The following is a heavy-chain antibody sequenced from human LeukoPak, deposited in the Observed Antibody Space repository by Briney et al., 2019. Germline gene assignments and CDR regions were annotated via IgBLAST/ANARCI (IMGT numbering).Heavy chain of an antibody. V-gene: IGHV1-2*06. CDR1: GYTFTGYY. J-gene: IGHJ4*02. CDR3: ARDKYSSSSLDY. Sequence: ASVKVSCKASGYTFTGYYMHWVRQAPGQGLEWMGRINPNSGGTNYAQKFQGRVTMTRDTSISTAYMELRSLRSDDTAVYSCARDKYSSSSLDYWGQGTLVTVSS. CDR2: INPNSGGT. D-gene: IGHD6-6*01.